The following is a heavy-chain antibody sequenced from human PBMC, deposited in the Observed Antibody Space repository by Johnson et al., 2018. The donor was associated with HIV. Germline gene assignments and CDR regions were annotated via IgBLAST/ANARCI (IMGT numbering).Heavy chain of an antibody. CDR3: ARGPLFYYSSGLWAFDI. D-gene: IGHD3-10*01. J-gene: IGHJ3*02. CDR2: VSDDVTSR. V-gene: IGHV3-30*04. CDR1: GFTFSSFA. Sequence: QVQLMESGGGVVQPGKSLRLSCAASGFTFSSFAMHWVRQAPGKGLEWVAVVSDDVTSRYYVDSVKGRFSISRDNSKNTLYLQMSSLSAEDTTVYYCARGPLFYYSSGLWAFDIWGQGTMVTVSS.